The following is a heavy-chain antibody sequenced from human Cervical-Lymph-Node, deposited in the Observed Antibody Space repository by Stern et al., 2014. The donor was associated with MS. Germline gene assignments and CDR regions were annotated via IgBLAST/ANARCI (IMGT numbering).Heavy chain of an antibody. CDR1: GGSISSGGYY. J-gene: IGHJ2*01. CDR3: ARGTIDYGDYVVMGWYFDL. Sequence: QLQLQESGPGLVKPSQTLSLTCTVSGGSISSGGYYWSWIRQHPGKGLEWIGYIYYSGSTYYNPSLKSRVTISVDTSKNQFSLKLSSVTAADTAVYYCARGTIDYGDYVVMGWYFDLWGRGTLVTVSS. D-gene: IGHD4-17*01. CDR2: IYYSGST. V-gene: IGHV4-31*03.